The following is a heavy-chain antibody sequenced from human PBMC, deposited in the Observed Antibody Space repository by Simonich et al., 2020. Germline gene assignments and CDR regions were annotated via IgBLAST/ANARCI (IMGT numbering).Heavy chain of an antibody. D-gene: IGHD1-7*01. J-gene: IGHJ4*02. CDR3: AKRSGVSITGTFDY. Sequence: EVQLLESGGGLVQPGGSLRLSCAASGFTFSSYAMSWVRQAPGKGLGGVSAIRGSGGSTYYADSVKGRFPISRDNSKNTLYLQMNSLRAEDTAVYYCAKRSGVSITGTFDYWGQGTLVTVSS. V-gene: IGHV3-23*01. CDR2: IRGSGGST. CDR1: GFTFSSYA.